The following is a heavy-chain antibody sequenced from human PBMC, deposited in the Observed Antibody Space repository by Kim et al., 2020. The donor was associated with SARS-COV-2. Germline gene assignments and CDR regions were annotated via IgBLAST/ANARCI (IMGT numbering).Heavy chain of an antibody. D-gene: IGHD3-10*01. V-gene: IGHV3-30-3*01. J-gene: IGHJ3*02. CDR3: ARELLLWFGEGAFDI. Sequence: GGSLRLSCAASGFTFSSYAMHWVRQAPGKGLEWVAVISYDGSNKYYADSVKGRFTISRDNSKNTLYLQMNSLRAEDTAVYYCARELLLWFGEGAFDIWGQGTMVTVSS. CDR1: GFTFSSYA. CDR2: ISYDGSNK.